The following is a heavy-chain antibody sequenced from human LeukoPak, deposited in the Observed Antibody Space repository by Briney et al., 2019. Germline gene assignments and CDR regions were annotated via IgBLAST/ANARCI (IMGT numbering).Heavy chain of an antibody. J-gene: IGHJ6*03. CDR1: GYTFTSYG. CDR2: IIPIFGTA. CDR3: ARVITTGYYYMDV. D-gene: IGHD3-22*01. V-gene: IGHV1-69*06. Sequence: SVKVSCKASGYTFTSYGISWVRQAPGQGLEWMGGIIPIFGTANYAQKFQGRVTVTADKSTSTAYMELSSLRSEDTAVYYCARVITTGYYYMDVWGKGTTVTVSS.